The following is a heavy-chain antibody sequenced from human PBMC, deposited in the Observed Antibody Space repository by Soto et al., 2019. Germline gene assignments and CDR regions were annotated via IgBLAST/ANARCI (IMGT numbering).Heavy chain of an antibody. Sequence: PSETLSLTCAVSGGSISSGGYSWSWIRQPPGKGLEWIGYIYHSGSTYYNPSFKSRVTISVDTSKNQFSLKVTSVTAADTAMYYCARLGGYCSSTSCYGYYGMDVWGQGTTVTVSS. J-gene: IGHJ6*02. D-gene: IGHD2-2*01. CDR1: GGSISSGGYS. CDR2: IYHSGST. V-gene: IGHV4-30-2*03. CDR3: ARLGGYCSSTSCYGYYGMDV.